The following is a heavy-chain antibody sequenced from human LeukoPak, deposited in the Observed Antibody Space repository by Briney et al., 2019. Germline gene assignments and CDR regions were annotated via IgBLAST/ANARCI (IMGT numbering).Heavy chain of an antibody. CDR3: ARAPISDPTYPSIVGATGGWFDP. Sequence: SETLSLTCTVSGGSISSGSYYWSWIRQPAGKGLEWIGRVYSSGSTNYNPSLKSRVTISVDMSKNQFSLKLYSVTAADTAVYYCARAPISDPTYPSIVGATGGWFDPWGQGTLVTVSS. J-gene: IGHJ5*02. CDR1: GGSISSGSYY. CDR2: VYSSGST. V-gene: IGHV4-61*02. D-gene: IGHD1-26*01.